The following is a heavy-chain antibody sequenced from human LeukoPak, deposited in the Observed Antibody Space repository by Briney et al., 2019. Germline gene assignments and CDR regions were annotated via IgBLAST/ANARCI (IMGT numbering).Heavy chain of an antibody. CDR1: GGSISSYY. Sequence: SETLSLTCTVSGGSISSYYWSWVRQPPGKGLERIGYIYYSGSTNYNPSLKSRVTISVDTSKNQFSLKLSSVTAADTAVYYCARVDYYDSSGYYGNAFDIWGQGTMVTVSS. V-gene: IGHV4-59*01. D-gene: IGHD3-22*01. J-gene: IGHJ3*02. CDR2: IYYSGST. CDR3: ARVDYYDSSGYYGNAFDI.